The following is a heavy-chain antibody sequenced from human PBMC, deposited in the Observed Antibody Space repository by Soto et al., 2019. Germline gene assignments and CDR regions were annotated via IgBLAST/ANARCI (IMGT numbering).Heavy chain of an antibody. CDR2: ISAYNGNT. CDR1: GCTFTSYG. J-gene: IGHJ4*02. D-gene: IGHD6-19*01. Sequence: ASVKVSCKASGCTFTSYGISWVRQAPGQGLEWMGWISAYNGNTNYAQKLQGRVTMTTDTSTSTAYMELRSLRSDDTAVYYCARDFNSFDSGWYLYWGQGTLVTVSS. V-gene: IGHV1-18*01. CDR3: ARDFNSFDSGWYLY.